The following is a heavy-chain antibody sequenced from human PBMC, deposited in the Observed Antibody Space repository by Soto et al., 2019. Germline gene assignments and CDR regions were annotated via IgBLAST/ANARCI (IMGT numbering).Heavy chain of an antibody. CDR3: VSHEFNGSYCDAYDI. V-gene: IGHV4-59*08. J-gene: IGHJ3*02. CDR2: IFHSGSS. D-gene: IGHD1-26*01. Sequence: PSETLSLTCNVSGASMSSYYWSWVRQPPGKGLEWIGYIFHSGSSNYSPSLQSRVTISMHTSKNQFSLRLSFLTAADTAVYYCVSHEFNGSYCDAYDIWGRGTMVTVSS. CDR1: GASMSSYY.